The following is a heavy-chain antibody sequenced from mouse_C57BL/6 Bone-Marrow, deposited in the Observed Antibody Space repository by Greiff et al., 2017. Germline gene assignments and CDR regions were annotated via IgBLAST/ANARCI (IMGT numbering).Heavy chain of an antibody. CDR1: GFTFSDYY. CDR3: ARAPTAQAYYFDY. Sequence: EVMLVESEGGLVQPGSSMKLSCTASGFTFSDYYMAWVRQVPEKGLEWVANINYDGSSTYYLDSLKSRFIISRDNAKNILYLQMSSLKSEDTATXYCARAPTAQAYYFDYWGQGTTLTVSS. J-gene: IGHJ2*01. D-gene: IGHD3-2*02. CDR2: INYDGSST. V-gene: IGHV5-16*01.